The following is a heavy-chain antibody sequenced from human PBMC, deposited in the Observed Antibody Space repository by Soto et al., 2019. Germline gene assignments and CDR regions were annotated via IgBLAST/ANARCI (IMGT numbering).Heavy chain of an antibody. CDR3: SLYTRFCDSGLRFAYPSQRARVLV. CDR2: IKTDRSTT. D-gene: IGHD5-12*01. Sequence: PGRSLRLSCASYGFTFRSHWMHWVRQGPGKELVWVSSIKTDRSTTTYADHVKGRITISRDNATNTLYLQMKRLRVEDTAVYYYSLYTRFCDSGLRFAYPSQRARVLVW. V-gene: IGHV3-74*03. CDR1: GFTFRSHW. J-gene: IGHJ6*01.